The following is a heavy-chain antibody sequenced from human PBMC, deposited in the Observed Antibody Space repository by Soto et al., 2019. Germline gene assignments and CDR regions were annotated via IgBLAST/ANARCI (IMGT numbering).Heavy chain of an antibody. CDR3: ARDGVGATTFFGYFDY. V-gene: IGHV3-33*01. Sequence: QVQLVESGGGVVQPGRSLRLSCAASGFTFSGYGMHWVRQAPGKGLEWVAITRHDGSNTYYADSVRGRFTISRDNSKNTLYLQMDSLRADDTAVYYCARDGVGATTFFGYFDYWGQGTLVTVSS. D-gene: IGHD1-26*01. J-gene: IGHJ4*02. CDR2: TRHDGSNT. CDR1: GFTFSGYG.